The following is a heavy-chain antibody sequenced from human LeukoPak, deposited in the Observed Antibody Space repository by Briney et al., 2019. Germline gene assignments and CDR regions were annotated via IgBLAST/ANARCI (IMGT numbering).Heavy chain of an antibody. CDR1: GYSFTDYW. D-gene: IGHD3-9*01. CDR3: ARGMTGTTFFDH. V-gene: IGHV5-51*01. J-gene: IGHJ4*02. CDR2: TSPGDSET. Sequence: PGESLKISCKASGYSFTDYWIAWVRQMPGKGLEWMGITSPGDSETRYSPSFQGQVTISADKSINIAYLQWSSLRASDTATYYCARGMTGTTFFDHWGQGTLVTVSS.